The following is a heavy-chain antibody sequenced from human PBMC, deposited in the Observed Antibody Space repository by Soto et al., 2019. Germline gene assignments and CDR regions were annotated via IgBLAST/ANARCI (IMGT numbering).Heavy chain of an antibody. Sequence: QVQLQESGPGLVKPSETLSLTCTVSGASLSDYYWSWIRQPAGKGLEWIGRMYHTGNTNYEPSLKSRVTMSRDMSKNEISLKITSVTAADTAVYYCARDSVDAGWLGPWGRGVPVIVSS. D-gene: IGHD3-10*01. V-gene: IGHV4-4*07. CDR3: ARDSVDAGWLGP. J-gene: IGHJ5*02. CDR2: MYHTGNT. CDR1: GASLSDYY.